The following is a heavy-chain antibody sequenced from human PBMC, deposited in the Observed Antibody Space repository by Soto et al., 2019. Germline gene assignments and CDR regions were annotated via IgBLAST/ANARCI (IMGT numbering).Heavy chain of an antibody. CDR1: GFTFDDYT. V-gene: IGHV3-43*01. Sequence: GGSLRLSCAASGFTFDDYTMYWVRQGPGKGLEWVSLITWDGGRAQYADSVKGRFTISRDNSKDSLYLQMNSLKTEDTALYYCAKASFDQGSAYPTYHWFDTWGQGTLVTVSS. J-gene: IGHJ5*02. D-gene: IGHD3-3*01. CDR3: AKASFDQGSAYPTYHWFDT. CDR2: ITWDGGRA.